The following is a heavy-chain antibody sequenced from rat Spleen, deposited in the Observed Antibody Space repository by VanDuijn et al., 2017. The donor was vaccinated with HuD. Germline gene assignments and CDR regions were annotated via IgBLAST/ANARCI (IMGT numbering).Heavy chain of an antibody. Sequence: EVQLVESDGGLVQPGRSLKLSCAASGFTFSHYGMAWVRQTPTRGLEWVATISPSGGGTYYRDSVKGRFTVSRDNTRSTQFLQMDSLRSEDTATYYCARQDTSGYSNWFTYWGQGTLVTVSS. CDR1: GFTFSHYG. V-gene: IGHV5S13*01. CDR3: ARQDTSGYSNWFTY. CDR2: ISPSGGGT. J-gene: IGHJ3*01. D-gene: IGHD4-3*01.